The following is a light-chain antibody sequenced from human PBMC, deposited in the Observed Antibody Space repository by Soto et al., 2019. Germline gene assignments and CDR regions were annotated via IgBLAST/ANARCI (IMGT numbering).Light chain of an antibody. J-gene: IGLJ3*02. CDR1: SSDVGGYNY. Sequence: QSVLTQPASVSGSPGQSITISCTGTSSDVGGYNYVSWFQQHPGKAPKLKIYEVSNRPSGVSNRFSGSKSGYTASLTISELQAEDEADYYCTSFTISSTWVFGGGTKVTVL. V-gene: IGLV2-14*03. CDR2: EVS. CDR3: TSFTISSTWV.